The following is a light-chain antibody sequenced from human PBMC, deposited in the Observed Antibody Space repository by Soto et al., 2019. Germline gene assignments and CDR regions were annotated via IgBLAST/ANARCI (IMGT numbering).Light chain of an antibody. Sequence: EVVLTQSPGTLSLSPGERVTRSCRASQSVDNHYLAWYQQKPGQSPRLLIYGTSSRATGIPDRFSGSGSGTDFTLTISRLEPEDFAMYYCQQSGRSPYNFGQGTKLEIK. CDR2: GTS. CDR3: QQSGRSPYN. CDR1: QSVDNHY. J-gene: IGKJ2*01. V-gene: IGKV3-20*01.